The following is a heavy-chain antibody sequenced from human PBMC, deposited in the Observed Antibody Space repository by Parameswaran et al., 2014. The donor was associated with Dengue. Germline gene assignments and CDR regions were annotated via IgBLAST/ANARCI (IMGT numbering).Heavy chain of an antibody. V-gene: IGHV1-3*01. CDR2: INAGNGNT. J-gene: IGHJ4*02. Sequence: WVRQAPGQRLEWMGWINAGNGNTKYSQKFQGRVTITRDTSASTAYMELSSLRSEDTAVYYCARDPRPVFGGSGYYRPYYFDYWGQGTLVTVSS. D-gene: IGHD3-22*01. CDR3: ARDPRPVFGGSGYYRPYYFDY.